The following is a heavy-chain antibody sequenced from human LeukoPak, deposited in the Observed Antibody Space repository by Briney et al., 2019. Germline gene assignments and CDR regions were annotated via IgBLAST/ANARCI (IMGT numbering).Heavy chain of an antibody. V-gene: IGHV4-34*01. D-gene: IGHD6-13*01. CDR2: INHSGST. J-gene: IGHJ4*02. CDR3: ARLTHYTIAAAGKVLDY. CDR1: GGSFSGYY. Sequence: PSETLSLTCAVYGGSFSGYYWSWIRQPPGKGLEWIGEINHSGSTNYNPSLKSRVTISVDTSKNQFSLKLSSVTAADTAVYYCARLTHYTIAAAGKVLDYWGQGTLVTVSS.